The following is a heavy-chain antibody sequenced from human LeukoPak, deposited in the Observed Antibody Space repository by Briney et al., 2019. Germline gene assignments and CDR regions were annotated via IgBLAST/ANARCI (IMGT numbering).Heavy chain of an antibody. CDR1: GGSISSSSYY. CDR3: ARGPPPDFDY. CDR2: IYTSGST. V-gene: IGHV4-61*02. Sequence: PSETLSLTCTVSGGSISSSSYYWSWIRQPAGKGLEWIGRIYTSGSTDYNPSLKSRVTMSVDTSKNQFSLKVSSVTAADTAVYYCARGPPPDFDYWGLGTLVTVSS. J-gene: IGHJ4*02.